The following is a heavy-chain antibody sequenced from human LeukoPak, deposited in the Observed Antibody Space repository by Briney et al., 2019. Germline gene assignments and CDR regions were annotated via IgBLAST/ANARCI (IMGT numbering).Heavy chain of an antibody. Sequence: SETLSLTCTVSGGSISSGDYYWTWIRQPPGKGLEWIGYIYYRGKTYHNPSLRSRVTISVDTSKNQFSLKLSSVTAADTAVYYCARRSGYGDYMGYYFDYWGQGTLVTVSS. J-gene: IGHJ4*02. D-gene: IGHD4-17*01. CDR2: IYYRGKT. CDR1: GGSISSGDYY. V-gene: IGHV4-30-4*01. CDR3: ARRSGYGDYMGYYFDY.